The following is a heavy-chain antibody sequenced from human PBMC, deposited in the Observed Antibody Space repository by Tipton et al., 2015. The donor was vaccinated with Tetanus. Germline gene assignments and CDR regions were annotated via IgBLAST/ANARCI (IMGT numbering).Heavy chain of an antibody. CDR3: ARDQGGGRVVRLNWFGP. Sequence: TLSLTCTVSGGSVRSGDYSWNWIRQPPGKGLEWLAYVSYSGITNSNYSLKSRITISQDTSKNQFSLRLTSVTAADTAVYYCARDQGGGRVVRLNWFGPWGQGTLVTVSS. V-gene: IGHV4-61*08. CDR1: GGSVRSGDYS. CDR2: VSYSGIT. D-gene: IGHD6-6*01. J-gene: IGHJ5*02.